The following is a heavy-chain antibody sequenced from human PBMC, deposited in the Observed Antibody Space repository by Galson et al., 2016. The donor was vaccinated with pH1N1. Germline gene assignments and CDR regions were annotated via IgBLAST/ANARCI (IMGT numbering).Heavy chain of an antibody. CDR3: AHREAMITNAFDF. CDR2: IYWDDDK. CDR1: GFSLNSSGMG. V-gene: IGHV2-5*02. D-gene: IGHD3-16*01. J-gene: IGHJ3*01. Sequence: PALVKPTQALTLTCTFSGFSLNSSGMGVGWVRQPPGKALEWLALIYWDDDKRYSPSLKTRLTTNKDTSKNQVVLMKTNMDPVDTATYYCAHREAMITNAFDFWSQGTMVTVSS.